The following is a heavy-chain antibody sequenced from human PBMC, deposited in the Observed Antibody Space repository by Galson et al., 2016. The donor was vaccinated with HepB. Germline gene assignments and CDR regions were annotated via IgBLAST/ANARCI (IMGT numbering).Heavy chain of an antibody. Sequence: SLRLSCAASGFSFTTYAMNWVRQAPGKGLEWVSIISGGGGSTYCADSVKGRFTISRDNSKSTLYLQMNSLRAEDTAVYYCAKVGERGYSYGYLGSGLDYWGRGSRVTVSS. CDR2: ISGGGGST. CDR1: GFSFTTYA. J-gene: IGHJ4*02. D-gene: IGHD5-18*01. CDR3: AKVGERGYSYGYLGSGLDY. V-gene: IGHV3-23*01.